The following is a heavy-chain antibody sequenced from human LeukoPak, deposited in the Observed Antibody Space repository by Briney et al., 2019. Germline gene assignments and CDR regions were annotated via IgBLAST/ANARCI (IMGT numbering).Heavy chain of an antibody. V-gene: IGHV3-48*03. Sequence: GGSLRLSCAASGFTFSSYEMNWVRQAPGKGLEWVSYISSSGSTIYYADSVKGRFTISRDNTKNSLYLQMNSLRAEDTAVYCCARDSIKEMANLDYWGQGTLVTVSS. CDR2: ISSSGSTI. D-gene: IGHD5-24*01. CDR1: GFTFSSYE. J-gene: IGHJ4*02. CDR3: ARDSIKEMANLDY.